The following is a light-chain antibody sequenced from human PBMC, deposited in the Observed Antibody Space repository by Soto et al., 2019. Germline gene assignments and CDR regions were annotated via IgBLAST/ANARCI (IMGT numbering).Light chain of an antibody. CDR2: TAS. J-gene: IGKJ1*01. CDR3: QQDFSDPRT. Sequence: DIQMTQSPPSVSVSVGDRVSITCRASQDISSSLAWHQQKPGKAPKVLIYTASSLHNGVPSRFSGSGSGTAFTRAINSLKPEDFATYKCQQDFSDPRTFGQGAKVDIK. CDR1: QDISSS. V-gene: IGKV1-12*01.